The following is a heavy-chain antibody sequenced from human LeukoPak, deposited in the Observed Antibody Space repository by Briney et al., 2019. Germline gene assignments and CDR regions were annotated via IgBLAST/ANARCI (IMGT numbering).Heavy chain of an antibody. D-gene: IGHD2-2*02. V-gene: IGHV4-39*01. CDR2: IYYSGST. CDR1: GGSISSSSYY. Sequence: SETLSLTCTVSGGSISSSSYYWGWIRQPPGKGLEWIGSIYYSGSTYYNPSLKSRVTISVDTSKNQFSPKLSSVTAADTAVYYCARLFLKNRYIDYWGQGTLVTVSS. J-gene: IGHJ4*02. CDR3: ARLFLKNRYIDY.